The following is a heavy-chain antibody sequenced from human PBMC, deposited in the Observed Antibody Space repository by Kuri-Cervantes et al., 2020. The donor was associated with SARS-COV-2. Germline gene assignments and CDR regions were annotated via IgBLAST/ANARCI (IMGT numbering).Heavy chain of an antibody. J-gene: IGHJ3*02. V-gene: IGHV3-48*03. CDR3: AIIGTLYNFDAFDI. CDR1: GFTFSSYE. CDR2: ISSSGSTI. Sequence: GESLKISCAASGFTFSSYEMNWVRQAPEKGLEWVSYISSSGSTIYYADSVKGRFTISRDNAKNSLYLQMNSLRAEDTAVYYCAIIGTLYNFDAFDIWGQGTMVTVSS. D-gene: IGHD1-1*01.